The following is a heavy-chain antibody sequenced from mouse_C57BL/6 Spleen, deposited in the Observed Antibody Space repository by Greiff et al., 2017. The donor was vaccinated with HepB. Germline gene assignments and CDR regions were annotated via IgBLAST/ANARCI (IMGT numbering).Heavy chain of an antibody. J-gene: IGHJ1*03. CDR2: ISYDGSN. CDR1: GYSITSGYY. D-gene: IGHD1-2*01. V-gene: IGHV3-6*01. Sequence: EVKLQESGPGLVKPSQSLSLTCSVTGYSITSGYYWNWIRQFPGNKLEWMGYISYDGSNNYNPSLKNRISITRDTSKNQFFLKLNSVTTEDTATYYGARGHYGHWYFDVWGTGTTVTVSS. CDR3: ARGHYGHWYFDV.